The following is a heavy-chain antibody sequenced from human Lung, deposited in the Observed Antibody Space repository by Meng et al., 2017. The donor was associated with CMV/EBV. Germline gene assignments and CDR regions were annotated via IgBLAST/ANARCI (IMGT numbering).Heavy chain of an antibody. J-gene: IGHJ6*02. Sequence: ETLSLXCIVSGGSIRSTSYYWGWIRQPSGKGLEWIGSIFYDGNTYYNPSLKSRVTISVNTSKNQFSVTLSSVTAADTAVYYCASFCRCGTVYYYYRMAVWGQGXTVTVSS. CDR1: GGSIRSTSYY. D-gene: IGHD2-15*01. CDR3: ASFCRCGTVYYYYRMAV. V-gene: IGHV4-39*07. CDR2: IFYDGNT.